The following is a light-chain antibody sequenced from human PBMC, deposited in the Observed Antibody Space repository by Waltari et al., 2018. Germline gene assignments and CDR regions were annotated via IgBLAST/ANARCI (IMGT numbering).Light chain of an antibody. V-gene: IGKV3-20*01. CDR2: GAS. CDR3: QQYGSSPPVT. CDR1: QSVSSSY. J-gene: IGKJ5*01. Sequence: VLTQSPGPLSLSPGERATLSCRASQSVSSSYLAWYQQTPGQAPRLLIYGASSRATGIPDRFSGSGSGTDFTLTISRLEPEDFAVYYCQQYGSSPPVTFGQGTRLEIK.